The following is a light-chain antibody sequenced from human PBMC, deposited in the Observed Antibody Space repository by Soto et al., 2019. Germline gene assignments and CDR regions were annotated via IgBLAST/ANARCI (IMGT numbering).Light chain of an antibody. CDR3: MQRIEFPIT. Sequence: IVLTQTPRSLPVTPGEPASISCRSSQSLLDSDDGNTYLDWYLQRPGQSPHLLIYTVTYRASGVPDRFSGSGSGTTFTLKISRVEADDVGIYYCMQRIEFPITFGGGTRVEIK. J-gene: IGKJ4*01. V-gene: IGKV2-40*01. CDR2: TVT. CDR1: QSLLDSDDGNTY.